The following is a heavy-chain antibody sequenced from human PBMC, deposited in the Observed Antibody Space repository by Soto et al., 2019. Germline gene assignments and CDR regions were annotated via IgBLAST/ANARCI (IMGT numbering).Heavy chain of an antibody. CDR2: IYYSGST. CDR1: GGSISSYY. D-gene: IGHD3-10*01. V-gene: IGHV4-59*01. CDR3: AIDNQSGNWDY. J-gene: IGHJ4*02. Sequence: SETLSLTCTVSGGSISSYYWSWIRQPPGKGLEWIGYIYYSGSTNNNPSLKSRVTISVDTSKNQFSLKLSSVTAADTAVYYCAIDNQSGNWDYWSQGTLATV.